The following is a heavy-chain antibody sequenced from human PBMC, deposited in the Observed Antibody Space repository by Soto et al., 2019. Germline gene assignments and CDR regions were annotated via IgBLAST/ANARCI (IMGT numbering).Heavy chain of an antibody. Sequence: QVQLVQSGAEVKKPGASVKVSCKTSGYTFNTYPMHWVRQSPGQRLEWMGWINTGNGKTRYSQKFQDSLTFIADTSASTAYMELSSLRSEDTAVYYCARVGRFGERLEYWGQGTIVIFSS. CDR2: INTGNGKT. CDR3: ARVGRFGERLEY. CDR1: GYTFNTYP. J-gene: IGHJ4*02. D-gene: IGHD3-10*01. V-gene: IGHV1-3*04.